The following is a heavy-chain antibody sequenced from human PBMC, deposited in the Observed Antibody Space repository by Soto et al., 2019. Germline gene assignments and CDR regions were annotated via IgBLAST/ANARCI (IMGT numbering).Heavy chain of an antibody. D-gene: IGHD4-17*01. Sequence: PGGSLRLSCAAYGFTFSSYAMSWVRQAPGKGLEWVSAISGSGGSTYYADSVKGRFTISRDNSKNTLYLQMNSLRAEDPAVYYCSTKFPTVTNTDYWGQGTLVTVSS. CDR2: ISGSGGST. V-gene: IGHV3-23*01. CDR3: STKFPTVTNTDY. J-gene: IGHJ4*02. CDR1: GFTFSSYA.